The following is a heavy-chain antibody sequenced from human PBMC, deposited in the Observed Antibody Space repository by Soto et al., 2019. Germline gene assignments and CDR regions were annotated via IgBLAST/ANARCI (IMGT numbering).Heavy chain of an antibody. Sequence: QVQVVESGGGVVQPGRSLRLSCAASGFTFSSYAMHWVRQTPGKGLEWMAVISYDGTNKYYADSVKGRFTISRDNFKNTLYLKMNSRRGDDTAVYYFATLDPACFGELPKDYYYNGMDVWGQGTTVTVSS. J-gene: IGHJ6*02. V-gene: IGHV3-30-3*01. CDR2: ISYDGTNK. CDR1: GFTFSSYA. D-gene: IGHD3-10*01. CDR3: ATLDPACFGELPKDYYYNGMDV.